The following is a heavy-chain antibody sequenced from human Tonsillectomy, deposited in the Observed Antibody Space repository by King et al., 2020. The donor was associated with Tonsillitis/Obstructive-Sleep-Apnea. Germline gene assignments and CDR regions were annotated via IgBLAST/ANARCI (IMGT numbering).Heavy chain of an antibody. V-gene: IGHV4-59*08. CDR3: ARGRPTDY. CDR1: GGSISSYY. Sequence: QLQESGPGLVKPSETLSLTCTVSGGSISSYYWSWIRQPPGKGLEWIGYIYYSGSTNYNPSLKSRVTISVDTSKNQFSLKLSSVTAADTAVYYCARGRPTDYWGQGTLVTVSS. CDR2: IYYSGST. J-gene: IGHJ4*02.